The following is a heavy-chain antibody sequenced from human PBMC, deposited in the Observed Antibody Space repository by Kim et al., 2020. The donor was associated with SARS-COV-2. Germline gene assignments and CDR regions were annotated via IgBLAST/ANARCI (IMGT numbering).Heavy chain of an antibody. D-gene: IGHD5-18*01. CDR1: GFTFSAYS. J-gene: IGHJ4*02. CDR3: ASDDTAMVNGVGY. Sequence: GGSLRLSCAASGFTFSAYSMNWVRQAPGKGLEWVSSISTSSSYIYYADSVKGRFTISRDNAKNSLYLQMNSLRAEDTAVYFCASDDTAMVNGVGYWCQGT. V-gene: IGHV3-21*01. CDR2: ISTSSSYI.